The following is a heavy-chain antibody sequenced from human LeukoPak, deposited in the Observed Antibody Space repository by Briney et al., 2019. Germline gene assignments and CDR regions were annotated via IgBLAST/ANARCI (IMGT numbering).Heavy chain of an antibody. D-gene: IGHD3-16*01. CDR1: GFTFSSYA. Sequence: GGSLRLSCAASGFTFSSYAMSWVRQAPGKGLEWVSAISGSGGSTYYADSVKGRFATSRDNSKNTLYLQMNSLRAEDTAVYYCAKDLAAQGNWFDPWGQGTLVTVSS. CDR2: ISGSGGST. V-gene: IGHV3-23*01. CDR3: AKDLAAQGNWFDP. J-gene: IGHJ5*02.